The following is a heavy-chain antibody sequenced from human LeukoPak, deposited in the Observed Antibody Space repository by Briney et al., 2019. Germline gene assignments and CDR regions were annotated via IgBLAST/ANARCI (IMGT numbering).Heavy chain of an antibody. D-gene: IGHD3-10*01. CDR2: ISSGGDYK. J-gene: IGHJ4*02. CDR1: GFTFSSFS. CDR3: ARGPLSGSYLRGFDY. Sequence: PGGSLRLSCAASGFTFSSFSMNWVRQAPGKGLEWVSSISSGGDYKHYADSVKGRFTISRDNAKNSLYLQMNSLRAEDTAVYHCARGPLSGSYLRGFDYWGQGTLVTVSS. V-gene: IGHV3-21*01.